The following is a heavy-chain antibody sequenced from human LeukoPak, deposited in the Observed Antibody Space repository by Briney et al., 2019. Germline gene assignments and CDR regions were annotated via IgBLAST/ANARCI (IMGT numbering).Heavy chain of an antibody. CDR3: TRHIVGPRTFFDY. CDR2: IRSKAHGGTT. Sequence: PGGSLRVSRTASGFSFGEYAMSWVRQAPGKGLEWVGFIRSKAHGGTTEYAASVKGRFTVSRDDSKSIFYLQMNSLKTEDTAVYYCTRHIVGPRTFFDYWGQGALVTVSS. CDR1: GFSFGEYA. D-gene: IGHD1-26*01. J-gene: IGHJ4*02. V-gene: IGHV3-49*04.